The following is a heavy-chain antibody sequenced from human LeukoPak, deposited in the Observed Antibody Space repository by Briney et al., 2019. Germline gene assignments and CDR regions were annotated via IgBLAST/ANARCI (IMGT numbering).Heavy chain of an antibody. J-gene: IGHJ3*01. Sequence: ASVKVSCKASGYTFTNYAIHWVRQAPGQGLEWMGWINTDNGNRKYSQTFQGRFTISRDTSATTVFMELSSLRSEDTAVYYCARDLSTILLWFGEPHGFDFWGQGTMVTVSS. CDR2: INTDNGNR. D-gene: IGHD3-10*01. V-gene: IGHV1-3*04. CDR3: ARDLSTILLWFGEPHGFDF. CDR1: GYTFTNYA.